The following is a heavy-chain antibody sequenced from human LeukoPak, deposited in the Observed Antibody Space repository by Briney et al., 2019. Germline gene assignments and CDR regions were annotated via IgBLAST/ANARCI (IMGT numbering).Heavy chain of an antibody. J-gene: IGHJ3*02. D-gene: IGHD5/OR15-5a*01. CDR2: IIPIFGTA. CDR3: ARALPYDAFDI. V-gene: IGHV1-69*05. CDR1: GGTFSSYA. Sequence: ASVKVSCKASGGTFSSYAISWVRQAPGQGLELMGRIIPIFGTANCAQKFQGRVTITTDESTSTAYMELSSLRSEDTAVYYCARALPYDAFDIWGQGTMVTVSS.